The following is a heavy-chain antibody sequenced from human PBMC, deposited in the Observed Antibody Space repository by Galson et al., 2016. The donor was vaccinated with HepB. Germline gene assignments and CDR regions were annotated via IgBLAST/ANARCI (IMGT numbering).Heavy chain of an antibody. CDR3: ARIQAARGDRFYHGMGV. D-gene: IGHD6-6*01. Sequence: PALVKPTQTLTLTCTFSGFSLSTSGMCVSWIRQPPGKALEWLALIDGDDDKYYSTSLKTRLTISRDTSKNQVVLTMTNMDPVDTATYYCARIQAARGDRFYHGMGVWGQGTTVSVSS. J-gene: IGHJ6*02. V-gene: IGHV2-70*01. CDR1: GFSLSTSGMC. CDR2: IDGDDDK.